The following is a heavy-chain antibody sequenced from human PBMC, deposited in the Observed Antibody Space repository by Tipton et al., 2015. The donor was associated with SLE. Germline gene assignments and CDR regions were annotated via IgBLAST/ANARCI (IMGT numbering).Heavy chain of an antibody. J-gene: IGHJ4*02. V-gene: IGHV4-59*08. CDR2: IYYSGST. CDR1: GGSISSYY. Sequence: TLSLTCTVSGGSISSYYWSWIRQPPGKGLEWIGYIYYSGSTNYNPSLKSRVTISVDTSKNQFSLKLSSVTAADTAVYYCAKVASSGYFPFDYWGQRTLVTVSS. D-gene: IGHD3-22*01. CDR3: AKVASSGYFPFDY.